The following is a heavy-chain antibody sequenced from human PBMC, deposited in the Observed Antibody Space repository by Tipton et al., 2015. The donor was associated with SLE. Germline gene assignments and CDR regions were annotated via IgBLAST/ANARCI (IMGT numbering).Heavy chain of an antibody. V-gene: IGHV3-7*01. D-gene: IGHD6-19*01. Sequence: GSLRLSCAASGFTFSSYWMSWVRQAPGKGLEWVANIKQDGSEKYYVDSVKGRFTISRDNAKNSLYLQMNSLRAEDTAVYYCARDPRIAVASYFDYWGQGTLVTVSS. CDR3: ARDPRIAVASYFDY. CDR1: GFTFSSYW. J-gene: IGHJ4*02. CDR2: IKQDGSEK.